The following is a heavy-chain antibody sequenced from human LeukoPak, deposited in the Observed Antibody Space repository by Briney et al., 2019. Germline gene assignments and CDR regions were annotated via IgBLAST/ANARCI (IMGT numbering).Heavy chain of an antibody. J-gene: IGHJ5*02. CDR1: GGSFSGYY. Sequence: PSETLSLTCAVYGGSFSGYYWSWIRQPPGKRLEWIGEINHGGDTKYSPSLKSRVTISVDTSKNQFSLKLSSVTAADTAVYYRARVGQQPSWGQGTLVTVSS. D-gene: IGHD6-13*01. CDR2: INHGGDT. V-gene: IGHV4-34*01. CDR3: ARVGQQPS.